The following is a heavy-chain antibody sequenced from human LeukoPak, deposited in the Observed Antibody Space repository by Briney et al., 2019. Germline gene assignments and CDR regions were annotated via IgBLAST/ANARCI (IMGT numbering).Heavy chain of an antibody. Sequence: ASVKVSCKASGYTFTTYDITWVRQATGQGLEWMGWMNPNSGNTGYAQKFQGRVTMTRDTSISTAYMELSRLRSDDTAVYYCASYGSGSYYNVWGQGTLVTVSS. D-gene: IGHD3-10*01. CDR1: GYTFTTYD. CDR3: ASYGSGSYYNV. CDR2: MNPNSGNT. J-gene: IGHJ4*02. V-gene: IGHV1-8*01.